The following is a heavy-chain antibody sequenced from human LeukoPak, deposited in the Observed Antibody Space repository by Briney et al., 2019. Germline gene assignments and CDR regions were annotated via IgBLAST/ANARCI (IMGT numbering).Heavy chain of an antibody. J-gene: IGHJ4*02. V-gene: IGHV3-49*04. CDR1: GFKFDDYG. Sequence: PGGSLRLSCAGSGFKFDDYGMHWVRQAPGKGLEWVGFIRSKAYGGTTEYAASVKGRFTISRDDSKSIAYLQMNSLKTEDTAVYYCTRDQYCSSTSCYTPIDYWGQGTLVTVSS. D-gene: IGHD2-2*02. CDR2: IRSKAYGGTT. CDR3: TRDQYCSSTSCYTPIDY.